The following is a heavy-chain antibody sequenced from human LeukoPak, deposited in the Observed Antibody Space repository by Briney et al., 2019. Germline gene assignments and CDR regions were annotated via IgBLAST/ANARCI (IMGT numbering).Heavy chain of an antibody. CDR3: TTDAPFYGSGSYFSDFQH. CDR1: GFTFSSYA. Sequence: GGSLRLSCAASGFTFSSYAMSWVRQAPGKGLEWVGRIKSKTDGGTTDHAAPVKGRFTISRDDSKKTLYLQMNSLKTEDTGVNYCTTDAPFYGSGSYFSDFQHWGQGTLVTVSS. V-gene: IGHV3-15*01. J-gene: IGHJ1*01. CDR2: IKSKTDGGTT. D-gene: IGHD3-10*01.